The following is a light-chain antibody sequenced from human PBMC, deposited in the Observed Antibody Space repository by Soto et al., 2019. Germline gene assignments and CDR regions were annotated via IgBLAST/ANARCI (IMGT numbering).Light chain of an antibody. J-gene: IGLJ1*01. Sequence: QSVLTQPRSVSASPGQSVTISCTGTSSDVGGHNYVSWYQQHPGKAPKLMISAVNKRPSGIPDRFSGSKSGNTASLTISGLQPEDEADYYCCSYAGSYTYVFGTGTKVTVL. CDR2: AVN. CDR3: CSYAGSYTYV. V-gene: IGLV2-11*01. CDR1: SSDVGGHNY.